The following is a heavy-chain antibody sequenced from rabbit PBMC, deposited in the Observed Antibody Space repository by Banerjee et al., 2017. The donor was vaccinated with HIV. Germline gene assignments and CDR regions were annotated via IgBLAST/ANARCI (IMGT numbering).Heavy chain of an antibody. V-gene: IGHV1S40*01. CDR2: IDTGSNEYT. CDR1: GIDFSGYYY. D-gene: IGHD1-1*01. Sequence: QSLEESGGDLVKPEGSLTLTCKASGIDFSGYYYITWVRQAPGKGLEWIASIDTGSNEYTYYARWAKGRFTISRTSSTTVTLQMTSLTAADTATYFCARGSSGDVAIDDYFVLRGPGTLVTVS. CDR3: ARGSSGDVAIDDYFVL. J-gene: IGHJ4*01.